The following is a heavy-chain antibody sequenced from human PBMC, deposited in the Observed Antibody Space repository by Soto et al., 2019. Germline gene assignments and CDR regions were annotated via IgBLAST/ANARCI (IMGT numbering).Heavy chain of an antibody. CDR1: GYPFAGHL. V-gene: IGHV5-51*01. CDR3: ARQDIVTAPVRGVYFDS. J-gene: IGHJ4*02. CDR2: IYPADSDA. D-gene: IGHD2-15*01. Sequence: XDSLQLSYQSDGYPFAGHLIGLVLQVPGRGLEWVAVIYPADSDARYSPSFRGRGTVSVDISINTVYLQWRSLKASDTAIYFCARQDIVTAPVRGVYFDSWGRGTPVTVSS.